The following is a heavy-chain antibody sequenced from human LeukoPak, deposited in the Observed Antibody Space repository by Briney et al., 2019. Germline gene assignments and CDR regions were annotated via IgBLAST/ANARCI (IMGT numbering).Heavy chain of an antibody. Sequence: PSETLSLTCTVSGGSISNYYWTWLRQPPGRGLEWIAYIHYSGDTNYNPSLKSRLTISLDTSKNQFSLKLSSVTAADTAVYYCAREWRSLPDYWGQGTLVTVSS. D-gene: IGHD3-16*01. CDR2: IHYSGDT. V-gene: IGHV4-59*12. CDR1: GGSISNYY. CDR3: AREWRSLPDY. J-gene: IGHJ4*02.